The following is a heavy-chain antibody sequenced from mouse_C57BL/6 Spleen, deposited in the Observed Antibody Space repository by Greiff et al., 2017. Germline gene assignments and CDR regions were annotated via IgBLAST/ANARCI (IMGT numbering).Heavy chain of an antibody. J-gene: IGHJ4*01. V-gene: IGHV5-17*01. D-gene: IGHD4-1*01. CDR1: GFTFSDYG. CDR2: ISSGSSTI. Sequence: VQLKESGGGLVKPGGSLKLSCAASGFTFSDYGMHWVRQAPEKGLEWVAYISSGSSTIYYADTVKGRFTISRDNATNTLFLQMTSLRSEDTAMYYCARKETGTVAMDYWGQGTSVTVSS. CDR3: ARKETGTVAMDY.